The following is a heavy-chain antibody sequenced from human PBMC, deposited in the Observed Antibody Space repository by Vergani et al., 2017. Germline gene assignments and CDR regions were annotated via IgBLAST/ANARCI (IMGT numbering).Heavy chain of an antibody. CDR1: GGTFSSYA. Sequence: QVQLVQSGAEVKKPGSSVKVSCKASGGTFSSYAISCVRQAPGQGLEWMGGIIPIFGTANYAQKFQGRVTITADESTSTAYMELSSLRSEDTAVYYCARGGLIAAAGSDAFDIWGQGTMVTVSS. CDR2: IIPIFGTA. D-gene: IGHD6-13*01. J-gene: IGHJ3*02. CDR3: ARGGLIAAAGSDAFDI. V-gene: IGHV1-69*01.